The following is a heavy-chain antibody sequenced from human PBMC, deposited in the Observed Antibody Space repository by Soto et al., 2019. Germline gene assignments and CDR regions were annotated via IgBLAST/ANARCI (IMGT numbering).Heavy chain of an antibody. CDR1: GGSISSGGYY. CDR2: IYYSGST. CDR3: ARDQDFSGAAPRYYYYGMDV. J-gene: IGHJ6*02. V-gene: IGHV4-31*03. D-gene: IGHD1-26*01. Sequence: PSETLSLTCTVSGGSISSGGYYWSWIRQRPGKGLEWIGYIYYSGSTYYNPSLKSRVTISVDTSKNQFSLKLSSVTAADTAVYYCARDQDFSGAAPRYYYYGMDVWGQGTTVTVSS.